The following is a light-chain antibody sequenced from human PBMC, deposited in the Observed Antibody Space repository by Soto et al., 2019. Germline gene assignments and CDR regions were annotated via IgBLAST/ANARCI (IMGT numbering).Light chain of an antibody. V-gene: IGKV3-20*01. CDR1: HSVSSDY. J-gene: IGKJ1*01. Sequence: EIVLTQSPGTLSLSPGERATLSCRASHSVSSDYLAWFKKKPGQAPRLLIFGASNRATGVPDRFSGSGSGTEFTLTISRLEPEDFEVYYCEQYGMSPWTFGQGTKVDIK. CDR2: GAS. CDR3: EQYGMSPWT.